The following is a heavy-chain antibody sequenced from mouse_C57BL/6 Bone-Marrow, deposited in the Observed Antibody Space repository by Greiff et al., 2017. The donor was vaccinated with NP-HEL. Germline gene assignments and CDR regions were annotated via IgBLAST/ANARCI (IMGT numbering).Heavy chain of an antibody. CDR1: GYTFTSYW. CDR2: IDPNSGGT. J-gene: IGHJ1*03. Sequence: VQLQQPGADLVKPGASVKLSCKASGYTFTSYWMHWVKQRPGRGLEWIGRIDPNSGGTKFNEKFKTKATLTVDKPSSPAYMQLSSLTSEDSAVYYCGRYYYGSRGWYFDVWGTGTTVTVSS. V-gene: IGHV1-72*01. CDR3: GRYYYGSRGWYFDV. D-gene: IGHD1-1*01.